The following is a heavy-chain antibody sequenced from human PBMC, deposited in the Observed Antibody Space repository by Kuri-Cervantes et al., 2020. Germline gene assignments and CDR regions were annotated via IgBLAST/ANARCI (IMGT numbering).Heavy chain of an antibody. Sequence: GGSLRLSCAASGFTFSSYGMHWVRQAPGKGLEWVGFIRSKAYGGTTEYAASVKGRFTISRDDSKSIAYLQMNSLKTEDTAVYYCTRDRGMITFGGVIVPLDYWGQGTLVTVSS. V-gene: IGHV3-49*04. CDR1: GFTFSSYG. D-gene: IGHD3-16*02. CDR3: TRDRGMITFGGVIVPLDY. J-gene: IGHJ4*02. CDR2: IRSKAYGGTT.